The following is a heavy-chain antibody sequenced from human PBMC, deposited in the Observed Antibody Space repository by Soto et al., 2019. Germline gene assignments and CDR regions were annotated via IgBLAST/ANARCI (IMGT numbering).Heavy chain of an antibody. V-gene: IGHV1-46*01. J-gene: IGHJ4*02. CDR1: GYTFTSYY. Sequence: GASVKVSCKASGYTFTSYYMHWVRQAPGQGLEWMGIINPSGGSTSYTQKFQGRVTMTRDTSTSTVYMELSSLRSEDTAVYYCARPDSSGYYYSYYFDYWGQGTLVTVS. CDR2: INPSGGST. CDR3: ARPDSSGYYYSYYFDY. D-gene: IGHD3-22*01.